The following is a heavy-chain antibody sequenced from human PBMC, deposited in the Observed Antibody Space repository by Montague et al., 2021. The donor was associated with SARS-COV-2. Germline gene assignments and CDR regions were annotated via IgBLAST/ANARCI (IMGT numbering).Heavy chain of an antibody. D-gene: IGHD3-22*01. J-gene: IGHJ4*02. CDR3: ARIPLTYYYDSSGYFDY. Sequence: SETLSLTCTVSGGSISSSNYDWGWIRQPPGKGLEWIGSIYYSGSTYYNPSLKSRVTISVDTSKSQFSLKLTSVTAADTAVYYCARIPLTYYYDSSGYFDYRGQGTLVTVSS. CDR1: GGSISSSNYD. V-gene: IGHV4-39*01. CDR2: IYYSGST.